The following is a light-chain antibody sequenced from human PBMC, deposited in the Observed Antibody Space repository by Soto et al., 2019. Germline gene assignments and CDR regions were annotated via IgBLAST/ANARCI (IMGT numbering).Light chain of an antibody. J-gene: IGLJ2*01. CDR2: EVS. CDR3: NSYTSSNTLV. Sequence: QSVLTQPASVSGSPGQSITISCTGAISDVGGYNFVSWYQQHPGKAPKLMIYEVSNRPSGVSDRFSGSKSGNTASLTISGLQADDEADYYCNSYTSSNTLVFGGGTQLTVL. V-gene: IGLV2-14*01. CDR1: ISDVGGYNF.